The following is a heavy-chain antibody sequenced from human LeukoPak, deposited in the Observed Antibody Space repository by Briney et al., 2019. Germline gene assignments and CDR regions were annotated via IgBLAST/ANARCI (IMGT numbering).Heavy chain of an antibody. D-gene: IGHD5-12*01. CDR3: ARDGEYSGYGY. V-gene: IGHV1-3*01. CDR1: GYTFTAYH. J-gene: IGHJ4*02. Sequence: ASVKVSCKASGYTFTAYHMHWVRQAPGQRLEWMGWINAGNGNTKYSQKFQGRVTITRDTSASTAYMELSSLRSEDTAVYYCARDGEYSGYGYWGQGTLVTVSS. CDR2: INAGNGNT.